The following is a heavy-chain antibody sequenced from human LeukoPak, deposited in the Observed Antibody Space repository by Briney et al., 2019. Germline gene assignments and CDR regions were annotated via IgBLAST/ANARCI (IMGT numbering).Heavy chain of an antibody. CDR3: ARCQGSGSYFDY. D-gene: IGHD3-10*01. CDR1: GFTFNSYW. Sequence: GSLRLSCAASGFTFNSYWMIWVRQAPGKGLAWIGYIYYSGSTNYNPSLRSRVTISVDTSKNQFSLKLSSVTAADTAVYYCARCQGSGSYFDYWGQGTLVTVSS. V-gene: IGHV4-59*01. J-gene: IGHJ4*02. CDR2: IYYSGST.